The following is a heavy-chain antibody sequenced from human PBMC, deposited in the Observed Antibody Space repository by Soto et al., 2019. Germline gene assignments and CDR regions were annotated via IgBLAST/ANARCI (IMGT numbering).Heavy chain of an antibody. CDR3: ARERCSGGSCYSGTNFDY. CDR2: IWYDGSNK. V-gene: IGHV3-33*01. Sequence: QVQLVESGGGVVQPGRSLRLSCAASGFTFSSYGMHWVRQAPGKGLEWVAVIWYDGSNKYYADSVKGRFTISRDNSKNTLYLQMNSLRAEDTAVYYCARERCSGGSCYSGTNFDYWGQGTLVTVSS. D-gene: IGHD2-15*01. J-gene: IGHJ4*02. CDR1: GFTFSSYG.